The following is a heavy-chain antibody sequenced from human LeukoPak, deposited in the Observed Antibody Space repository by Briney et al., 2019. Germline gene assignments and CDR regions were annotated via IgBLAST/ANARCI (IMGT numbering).Heavy chain of an antibody. V-gene: IGHV4-34*01. Sequence: SETLSLTCAVYGGSFSGYYWSWIRQPPGKGLEWMGEINHSGSTNYNPSLKSRVTISVDTAKNQFSLKLSSVTAADTAVYYCARGPFNYYGSGSYYNRLDYWGQGTLVTVSS. CDR3: ARGPFNYYGSGSYYNRLDY. J-gene: IGHJ4*02. CDR1: GGSFSGYY. D-gene: IGHD3-10*01. CDR2: INHSGST.